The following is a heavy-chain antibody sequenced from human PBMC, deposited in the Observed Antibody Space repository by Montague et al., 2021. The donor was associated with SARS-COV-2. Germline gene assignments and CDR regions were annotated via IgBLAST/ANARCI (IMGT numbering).Heavy chain of an antibody. Sequence: SETLSLTCAVSGDSIRSSTYYWGWIRQPPGKGLEWIGSIYFSGGTYYNPSLKSRVTISVETSKSQFSLNLTSVTAADTAVYYCARQGDIHWFVEFGDFDYWGQGTLVTVSS. CDR1: GDSIRSSTYY. CDR3: ARQGDIHWFVEFGDFDY. CDR2: IYFSGGT. J-gene: IGHJ4*02. V-gene: IGHV4-39*01. D-gene: IGHD3-10*01.